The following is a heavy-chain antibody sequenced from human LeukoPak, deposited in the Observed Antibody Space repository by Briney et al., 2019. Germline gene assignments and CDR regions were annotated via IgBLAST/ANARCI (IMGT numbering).Heavy chain of an antibody. D-gene: IGHD5-18*01. J-gene: IGHJ4*02. Sequence: GGSLRLSCAASGFTFDDYAMHWVRQAPGKGLEWVSRISGDGGSTYYADSVKGRFTISRDNSKNSLYLQMNSLRTEDTALYYCAKTVDTAMYFDYWGQGTLVTVS. CDR1: GFTFDDYA. CDR3: AKTVDTAMYFDY. CDR2: ISGDGGST. V-gene: IGHV3-43*02.